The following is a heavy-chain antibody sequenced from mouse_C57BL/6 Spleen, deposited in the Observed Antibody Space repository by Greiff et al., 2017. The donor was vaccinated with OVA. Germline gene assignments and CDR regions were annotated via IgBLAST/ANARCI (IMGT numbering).Heavy chain of an antibody. CDR2: IHPNSGST. D-gene: IGHD1-1*01. Sequence: VQLQQPGAELVKPGASVKLSCKASGYTFTSYWMHWVQQRPGQGLEWIGMIHPNSGSTNYNEKFKSKATLTVDKSSSTAYIQLSSLTSEDSAVYYCAREGYGRGSGYYFDYWGQGTTLTVSS. V-gene: IGHV1-64*01. CDR1: GYTFTSYW. J-gene: IGHJ2*01. CDR3: AREGYGRGSGYYFDY.